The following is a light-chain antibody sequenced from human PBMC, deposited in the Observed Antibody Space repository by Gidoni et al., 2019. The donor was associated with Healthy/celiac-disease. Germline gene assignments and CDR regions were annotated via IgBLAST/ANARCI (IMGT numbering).Light chain of an antibody. CDR1: QSISSY. CDR3: QQSYSTPPT. Sequence: DIQMTQSPSSLSASVGDRVTITCRASQSISSYLNWYQQKPGKVPKLLIYAGSSLQSGVPSRFSGSGSGTDFTLTSSSLQPEDFATYYCQQSYSTPPTFGGGTKVEIK. CDR2: AGS. V-gene: IGKV1-39*01. J-gene: IGKJ4*01.